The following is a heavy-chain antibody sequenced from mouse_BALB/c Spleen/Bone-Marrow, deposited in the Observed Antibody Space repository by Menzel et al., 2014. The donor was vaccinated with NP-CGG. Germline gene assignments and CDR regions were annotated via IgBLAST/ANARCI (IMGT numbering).Heavy chain of an antibody. V-gene: IGHV5-4*02. D-gene: IGHD2-1*01. J-gene: IGHJ4*01. CDR3: ARGGNYGAMDY. Sequence: EVKLVESGGGLVKPGGPLKLSCAASGFTFCDYYMYWVRQTPEKRLEWVATISDGGSYTYYPDSVKGRFTISRDNAKNNLYLQMSSLKSEDTAMYYCARGGNYGAMDYWGQGTSVTVSS. CDR2: ISDGGSYT. CDR1: GFTFCDYY.